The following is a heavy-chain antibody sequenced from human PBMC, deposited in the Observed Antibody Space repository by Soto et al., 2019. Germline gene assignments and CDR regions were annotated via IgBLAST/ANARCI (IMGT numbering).Heavy chain of an antibody. V-gene: IGHV4-31*03. CDR3: ARSRDSSGSKSVGWFDP. CDR1: GGSISSGGYY. D-gene: IGHD3-10*01. J-gene: IGHJ5*02. Sequence: QVQLQESGPGLVKPSQTLSLTCTVSGGSISSGGYYWSWIRQHPGKGLEWIGYIYYSGSTYYNPSLKSRVTISVDTSKNQFSLKLSSVTAADTAVYYCARSRDSSGSKSVGWFDPWGQGTLVTVSS. CDR2: IYYSGST.